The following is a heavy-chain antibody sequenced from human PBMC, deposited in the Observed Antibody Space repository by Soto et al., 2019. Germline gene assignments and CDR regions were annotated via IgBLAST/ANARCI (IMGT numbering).Heavy chain of an antibody. CDR3: ARGSTTVTTRYYYYYGTDV. V-gene: IGHV3-7*01. CDR1: GFTFSSYW. D-gene: IGHD4-17*01. J-gene: IGHJ6*02. CDR2: IKQDGSEK. Sequence: EVQLVESGGGLVQPGGSLRLSCAASGFTFSSYWMSWVRQAPGKGLEWVANIKQDGSEKYYVDSVKGRFTISRDNAKNSLYLQMNSLRAEDTAVYYCARGSTTVTTRYYYYYGTDVWGQGTTVPVSS.